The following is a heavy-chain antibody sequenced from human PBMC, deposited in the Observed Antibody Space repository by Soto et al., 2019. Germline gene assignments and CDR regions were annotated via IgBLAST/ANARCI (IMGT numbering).Heavy chain of an antibody. CDR1: GFTFSSYG. CDR3: AREARGYSGYDNFDY. J-gene: IGHJ4*02. V-gene: IGHV3-33*01. D-gene: IGHD5-12*01. CDR2: IWYDGSNK. Sequence: GGSLRLSCAASGFTFSSYGMHWVRQAPGKGLEWVAVIWYDGSNKYYADSVKGRFTISRDNSKNTLYLQMNSLRAEDTAVYYCAREARGYSGYDNFDYWGQGTLVTVSS.